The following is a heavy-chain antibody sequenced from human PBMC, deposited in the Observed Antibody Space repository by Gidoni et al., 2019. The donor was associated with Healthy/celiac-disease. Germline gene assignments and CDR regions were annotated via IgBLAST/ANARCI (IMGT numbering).Heavy chain of an antibody. CDR1: GFTLSSYG. D-gene: IGHD3-10*01. J-gene: IGHJ6*02. CDR3: ARGSQGSGSYFYYYYGMDV. V-gene: IGHV3-33*01. CDR2: IWYDGSNK. Sequence: QVQLVESGGGVVQPGRSLRLSCAASGFTLSSYGMHWVRQAPGKGLEWVAVIWYDGSNKYYADSVKGRFTISRDNSKNTLYLQMNSLRAEDTAVYYCARGSQGSGSYFYYYYGMDVWGQGTTVTVSS.